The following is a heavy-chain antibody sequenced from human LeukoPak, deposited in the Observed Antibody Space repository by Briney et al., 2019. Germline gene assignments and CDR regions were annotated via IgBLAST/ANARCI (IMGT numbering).Heavy chain of an antibody. CDR3: AKDGAQLGYCSSTSCYTCDY. CDR2: IRYDGSNK. J-gene: IGHJ4*02. Sequence: GGSLRLSCAASGFTFSSYGMHWVRQAPGKGLEWVAFIRYDGSNKYYADSVKGRFTISRDNSKNTLYLQMNSLRAEDTAVYYCAKDGAQLGYCSSTSCYTCDYWGQGTLVTVSS. V-gene: IGHV3-30*02. CDR1: GFTFSSYG. D-gene: IGHD2-2*02.